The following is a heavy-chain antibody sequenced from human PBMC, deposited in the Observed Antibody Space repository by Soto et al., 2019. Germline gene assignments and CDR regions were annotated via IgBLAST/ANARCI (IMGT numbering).Heavy chain of an antibody. V-gene: IGHV3-48*03. CDR1: GFTFSRYE. Sequence: GGSLRLSCAASGFTFSRYEMNWVRQAPGKGLEWISYISTSVSTIYYADSVKGRFTISRDNAKNSLYLQMNSLRSEYTAVYYCARELAAAGSLDYWGQGTLVTVSS. CDR3: ARELAAAGSLDY. J-gene: IGHJ4*02. D-gene: IGHD6-13*01. CDR2: ISTSVSTI.